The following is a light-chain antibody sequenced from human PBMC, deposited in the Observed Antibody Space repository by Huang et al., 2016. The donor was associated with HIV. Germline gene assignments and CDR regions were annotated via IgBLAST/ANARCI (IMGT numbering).Light chain of an antibody. CDR1: HSLLNTNGYNY. J-gene: IGKJ4*01. CDR2: VAS. V-gene: IGKV2-28*01. CDR3: MQALQTPLT. Sequence: DIVMTQSPLSLPVTPGEPASISCRSSHSLLNTNGYNYLNWYLQKPGQSPQLLIYVASNRASGVPDRFSGSGSGTDFTLQISRVEAEDVGVYYCMQALQTPLTFGGGTKVEIK.